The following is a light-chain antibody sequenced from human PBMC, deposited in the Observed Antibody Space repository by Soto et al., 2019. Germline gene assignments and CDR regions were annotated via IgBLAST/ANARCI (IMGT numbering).Light chain of an antibody. V-gene: IGKV1-5*01. J-gene: IGKJ1*01. CDR1: QSISNW. CDR3: QQYYSYPLT. Sequence: DIHLTQSPSTLSASVGDRVTITCRASQSISNWLAWYQQKPGKAPKLLIYAASTLQSGVPSRFSGSGSGTDFTLTISCLQSEDFATYYCQQYYSYPLTFGQGTKVDIK. CDR2: AAS.